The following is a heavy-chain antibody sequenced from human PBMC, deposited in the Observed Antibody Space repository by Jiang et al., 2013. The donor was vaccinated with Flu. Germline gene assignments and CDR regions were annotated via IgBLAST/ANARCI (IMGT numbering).Heavy chain of an antibody. J-gene: IGHJ4*02. V-gene: IGHV3-30-3*01. CDR1: GFTFSSYA. Sequence: QLLESGGGVVQPGRSLRLSCAASGFTFSSYAMHWVRQAPGKGLEWVAVISHDGSNKYYADSVKGRFTISRDNSKNTLYLQMNSLRAEDTAVYYCAKDGTGYSSGWRSHFDYWGQGTLVTVSS. CDR2: ISHDGSNK. D-gene: IGHD6-19*01. CDR3: AKDGTGYSSGWRSHFDY.